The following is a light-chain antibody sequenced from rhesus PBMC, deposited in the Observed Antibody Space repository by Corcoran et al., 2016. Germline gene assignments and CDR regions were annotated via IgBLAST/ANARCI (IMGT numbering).Light chain of an antibody. V-gene: IGKV1-25*01. CDR2: KAS. CDR3: QQHNSYPFT. CDR1: ENVNNY. Sequence: DIQMTQSPSSLSASVGDRVTITCRASENVNNYLHWYQQKPGKAPRLLIYKASTLHSWVPARFSGSGSGTDVTLTISSLQPEDFATYYCQQHNSYPFTFGPGTKLDIK. J-gene: IGKJ3*01.